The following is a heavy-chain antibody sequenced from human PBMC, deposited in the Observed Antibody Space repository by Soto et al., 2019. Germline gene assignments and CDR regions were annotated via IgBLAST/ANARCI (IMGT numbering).Heavy chain of an antibody. V-gene: IGHV1-46*01. CDR2: INPSGGST. CDR3: ARGITMIVVGNWFDP. CDR1: GYTFTSYY. D-gene: IGHD3-22*01. J-gene: IGHJ5*02. Sequence: QVQLVQSGAEVKKPGASVKVSCKASGYTFTSYYMHWVRQAPGQGLEWMGIINPSGGSTSYAQKFQGRVPMTRYTSTSTVYMELSSLRSEDTAVYYCARGITMIVVGNWFDPWGQGTLVTVSS.